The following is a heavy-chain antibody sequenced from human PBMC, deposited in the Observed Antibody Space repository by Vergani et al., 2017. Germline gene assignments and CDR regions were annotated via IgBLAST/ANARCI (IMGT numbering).Heavy chain of an antibody. D-gene: IGHD6-19*01. J-gene: IGHJ5*02. CDR3: AREVSSGWVSWFDP. CDR2: IYTSGRT. CDR1: GGSISSGSYY. V-gene: IGHV4-61*02. Sequence: QVQLQESGPGLVKPSQTLSLTCTVSGGSISSGSYYWSWIRQPAGKGLEWIGRIYTSGRTNYNPSLKSRVTISVDTSKNQFSLKLSSVTAADTAVYYCAREVSSGWVSWFDPWGQGTLVTVSS.